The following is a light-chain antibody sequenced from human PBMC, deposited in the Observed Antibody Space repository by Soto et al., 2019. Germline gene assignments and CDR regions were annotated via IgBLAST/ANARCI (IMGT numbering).Light chain of an antibody. CDR3: SQALHSPPA. CDR1: QSLLHSDGHSY. J-gene: IGKJ4*01. CDR2: LAS. Sequence: EIVVTQSPLSLPVTPGEPASISCRSSQSLLHSDGHSYLDWYLQKPGQSPQLLIYLASNRASGVRDRFSGSGSGTDFTLKISSVEAEDLGVYFCSQALHSPPAFGGGTKVEIK. V-gene: IGKV2-28*01.